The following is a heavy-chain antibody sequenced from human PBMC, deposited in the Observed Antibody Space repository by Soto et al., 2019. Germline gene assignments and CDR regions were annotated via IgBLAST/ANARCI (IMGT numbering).Heavy chain of an antibody. CDR2: IYPGDSDT. CDR1: GYSFTSYW. CDR3: ARQGGIAARPHWFDP. Sequence: GESLKISGXGSGYSFTSYWIGWVRQMPGKGLEWMGIIYPGDSDTRYSPSFQGQVTISADKSIGTAYLQWSSLKASDTAMYYCARQGGIAARPHWFDPWGQGTLVTVSS. V-gene: IGHV5-51*01. J-gene: IGHJ5*02. D-gene: IGHD6-6*01.